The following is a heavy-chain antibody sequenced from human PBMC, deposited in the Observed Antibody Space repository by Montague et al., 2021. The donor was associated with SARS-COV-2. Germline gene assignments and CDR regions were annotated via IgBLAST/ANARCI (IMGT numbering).Heavy chain of an antibody. CDR3: AKNRDIFWFGEGRDSMDV. D-gene: IGHD3-10*01. CDR2: ISYDVSIQ. J-gene: IGHJ6*02. CDR1: GFTVNNFA. Sequence: SLRLSCAASGFTVNNFALHLVRQAPGKGLEWVAVISYDVSIQYYAYSXXGLFPISRDSSQKTLYLQMNSLSGEDTAVYYCAKNRDIFWFGEGRDSMDVWGQGTTVIVSS. V-gene: IGHV3-30*18.